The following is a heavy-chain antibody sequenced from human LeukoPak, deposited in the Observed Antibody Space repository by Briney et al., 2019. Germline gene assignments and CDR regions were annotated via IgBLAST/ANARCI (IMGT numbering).Heavy chain of an antibody. Sequence: PSGTLSLTCTVSGGSISSYYWSWIRQPPGKGLEWIGYIYYSGSTNYNPSLKSRVTISVDTSKNQFSLKLSSVTAADTAVYYCASEDYYGWGSYYTSWGQGTLVTVSS. J-gene: IGHJ4*02. D-gene: IGHD3-10*01. CDR1: GGSISSYY. CDR2: IYYSGST. CDR3: ASEDYYGWGSYYTS. V-gene: IGHV4-59*01.